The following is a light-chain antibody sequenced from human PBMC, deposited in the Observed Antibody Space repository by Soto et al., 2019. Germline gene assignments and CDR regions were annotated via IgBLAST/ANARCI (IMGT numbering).Light chain of an antibody. Sequence: QLVLTQSPSASASLGASVKLTCTLSSRHSSYAIAWHQQQPQKGPRYLMKLNSDGSHNKGDGIPDRFSGSSSGAERYLIISSLQSEDEADYYCQTWDTGIWVFGGGTKLTVL. CDR3: QTWDTGIWV. V-gene: IGLV4-69*01. J-gene: IGLJ3*02. CDR1: SRHSSYA. CDR2: LNSDGSH.